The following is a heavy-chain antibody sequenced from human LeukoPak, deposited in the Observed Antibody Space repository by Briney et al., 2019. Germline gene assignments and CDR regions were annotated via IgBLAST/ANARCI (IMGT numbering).Heavy chain of an antibody. D-gene: IGHD1-1*01. Sequence: GGSLRLSCAASRFIFSNYGMHWVRQAPGKGLEWVAFIRFDGTDKYYADSVKGRFTISRDNSKNTLYLQMNSLRAEDTAVYYCAKDVHYRTPSSWFDPWGQGTLVTVSS. CDR1: RFIFSNYG. CDR2: IRFDGTDK. J-gene: IGHJ5*02. CDR3: AKDVHYRTPSSWFDP. V-gene: IGHV3-30*02.